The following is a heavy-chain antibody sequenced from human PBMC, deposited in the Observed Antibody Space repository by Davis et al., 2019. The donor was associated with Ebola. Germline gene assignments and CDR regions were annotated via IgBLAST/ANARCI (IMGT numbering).Heavy chain of an antibody. V-gene: IGHV4-4*07. CDR1: GGSISSYY. CDR3: ARVGSGAGSYYYYYYGMDV. CDR2: IYTSGST. J-gene: IGHJ6*02. Sequence: PSETLSLTCTVSGGSISSYYWSWIRQPAGKGLEWTGRIYTSGSTNYNPSLKSRVTMSVDTSKNQFSLKLSSVTAADTAVYYCARVGSGAGSYYYYYYGMDVWGQGTTVTVSS. D-gene: IGHD3-10*01.